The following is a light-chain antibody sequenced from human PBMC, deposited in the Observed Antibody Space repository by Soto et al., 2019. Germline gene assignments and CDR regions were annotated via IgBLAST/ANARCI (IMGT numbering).Light chain of an antibody. J-gene: IGKJ1*01. V-gene: IGKV3-20*01. Sequence: EILLTQSPGTLSLSPGERATLSCRASQSVSSSYLAWYQQKPGQAPRLLIQGASSRATGIPDRFSGSGSGTDFTLTISRLEPEDSAVYYCQRYGSSLWTFGQGTKVDIK. CDR1: QSVSSSY. CDR2: GAS. CDR3: QRYGSSLWT.